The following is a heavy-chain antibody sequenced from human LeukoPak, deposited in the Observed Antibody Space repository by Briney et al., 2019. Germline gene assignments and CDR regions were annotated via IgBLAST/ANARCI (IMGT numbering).Heavy chain of an antibody. D-gene: IGHD3-22*01. V-gene: IGHV1-69*04. J-gene: IGHJ4*02. CDR1: GGTFSSYA. CDR2: IIPILGIA. Sequence: ALVKVCCKASGGTFSSYAISWVRQAPGQGLEWMGRIIPILGIANYAQKFQGRVTITADKSTSTAYMELSSLRSEDTAVYYCARVAPEPRGYYDSSGYPSPFDYWGQGTLVTVSS. CDR3: ARVAPEPRGYYDSSGYPSPFDY.